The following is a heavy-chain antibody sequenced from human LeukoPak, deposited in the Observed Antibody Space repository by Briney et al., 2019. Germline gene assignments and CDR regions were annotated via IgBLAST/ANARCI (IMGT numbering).Heavy chain of an antibody. CDR1: GFSLSNYW. V-gene: IGHV3-7*01. CDR2: IKEDGSEK. CDR3: ARSWAHYDY. J-gene: IGHJ4*02. Sequence: PRGSLRLSCAASGFSLSNYWMSWVRQAPGKGLEWVADIKEDGSEKYYVDSMKGRFTISRDNAKNSLYLQLNNLRVDDTAVYYCARSWAHYDYWGQGTLVTVSS. D-gene: IGHD6-13*01.